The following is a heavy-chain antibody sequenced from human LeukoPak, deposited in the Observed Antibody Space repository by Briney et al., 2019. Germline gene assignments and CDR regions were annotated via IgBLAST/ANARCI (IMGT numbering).Heavy chain of an antibody. CDR2: IIPIFGTA. V-gene: IGHV1-69*05. CDR3: ARGPFSSRRYYYYYMDV. D-gene: IGHD6-13*01. CDR1: GGTFSSYA. Sequence: SVKVSCKASGGTFSSYAISWVRQAPGQGLEWMGGIIPIFGTANYAQKFQGRVTITTDESTSTAYMELSNLRSEDTAVYYCARGPFSSRRYYYYYMDVWGKGTTVTVSS. J-gene: IGHJ6*03.